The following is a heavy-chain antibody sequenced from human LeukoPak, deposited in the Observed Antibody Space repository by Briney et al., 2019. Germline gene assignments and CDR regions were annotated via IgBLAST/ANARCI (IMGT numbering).Heavy chain of an antibody. CDR1: GGSISSYY. V-gene: IGHV4-59*01. CDR2: IYYSGST. CDR3: ARDRSLRFPGDYAFDI. Sequence: PSETLSLTCTVSGGSISSYYWSWIRQPPGKGLEWIGYIYYSGSTYYNPSLRSRVTISVDTSKNQFSLKLSSVTAADTAVYYCARDRSLRFPGDYAFDIWGQGTMVTVSS. D-gene: IGHD4-17*01. J-gene: IGHJ3*02.